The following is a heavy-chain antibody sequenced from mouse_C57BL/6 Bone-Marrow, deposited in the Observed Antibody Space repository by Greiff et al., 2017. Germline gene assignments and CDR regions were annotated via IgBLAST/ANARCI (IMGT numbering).Heavy chain of an antibody. CDR2: IYPTCGNT. D-gene: IGHD1-1*01. CDR1: GYTFTSYG. V-gene: IGHV1-81*01. J-gene: IGHJ4*01. CDR3: ARYYYYGSGYAMDY. Sequence: QVQLQQSGAELARPGASVKLSCKASGYTFTSYGISWVQQRTGQGLEWIGEIYPTCGNTSYNEKFKGKATLTADKSSSTAYMELRSLTSEDSAVYFCARYYYYGSGYAMDYWGQGTSVTVSS.